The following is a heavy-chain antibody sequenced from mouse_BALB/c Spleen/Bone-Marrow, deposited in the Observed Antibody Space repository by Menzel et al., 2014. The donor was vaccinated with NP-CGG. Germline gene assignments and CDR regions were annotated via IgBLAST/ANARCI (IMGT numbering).Heavy chain of an antibody. CDR1: GYAFTNYL. D-gene: IGHD2-14*01. CDR2: INPGSDIT. V-gene: IGHV1-54*01. CDR3: AGRDYRYDVGPFDY. J-gene: IGHJ2*01. Sequence: QVQLQQSGAELVRPGTSVKVSCKASGYAFTNYLIEWVKQRPGQGLEWIGVINPGSDITNYNEEFKGKATLTADKSSSTAYMQLSSLTSDDSAVYFCAGRDYRYDVGPFDYWGQGTTLTVSS.